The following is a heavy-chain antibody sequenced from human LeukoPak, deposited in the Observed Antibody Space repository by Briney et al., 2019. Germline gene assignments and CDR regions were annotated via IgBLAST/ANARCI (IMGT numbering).Heavy chain of an antibody. CDR2: IYYSGST. D-gene: IGHD5-18*01. CDR1: GGSISSYY. J-gene: IGHJ5*02. V-gene: IGHV4-59*01. CDR3: ARVGYSYGSDWFDP. Sequence: SETLSLTCTVSGGSISSYYWSWIRQPPGKGLEWIGYIYYSGSTNYNPFLKSRVTISVDTSKNQFSLKLSSVTAADAAVYYCARVGYSYGSDWFDPWGQGTLVTVPS.